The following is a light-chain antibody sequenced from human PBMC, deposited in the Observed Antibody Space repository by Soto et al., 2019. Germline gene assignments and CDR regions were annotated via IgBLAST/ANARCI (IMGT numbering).Light chain of an antibody. J-gene: IGKJ1*01. V-gene: IGKV1-5*01. Sequence: DIQMTQSPSTLSASVGDRVTITCRASQSISSWLAWYQQKPGKAPKLLIYDASSLESGVPSRFSGSGSRTEFTLTISSLQPDDLATYYCQQYNSGGTFGQGTKVEIK. CDR3: QQYNSGGT. CDR1: QSISSW. CDR2: DAS.